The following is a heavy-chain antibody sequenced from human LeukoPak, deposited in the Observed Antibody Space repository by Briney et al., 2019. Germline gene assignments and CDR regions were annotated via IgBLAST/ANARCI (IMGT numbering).Heavy chain of an antibody. V-gene: IGHV3-7*01. D-gene: IGHD3-10*01. Sequence: GGSLRLSCAASGFIFITYSMNWVRQAPGKGLEWVANIKQDGSEKYYVDSVKGRFTISRDNAKNSLYLQMNSLRAEDTAVYYCARDYNYYGSGSYHDYWGQGTLVTVSS. CDR2: IKQDGSEK. CDR3: ARDYNYYGSGSYHDY. CDR1: GFIFITYS. J-gene: IGHJ4*02.